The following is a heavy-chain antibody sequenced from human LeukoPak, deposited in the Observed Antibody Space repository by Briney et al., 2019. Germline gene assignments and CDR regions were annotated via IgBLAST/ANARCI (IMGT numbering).Heavy chain of an antibody. CDR2: VNPNTGGT. CDR3: ARGGPPKTWIQLWGWFDP. D-gene: IGHD5-18*01. CDR1: GYTFSDYA. Sequence: ASVKVSCKASGYTFSDYAIHWVRQAPGQGLEWMGWVNPNTGGTSYAQKFQGRVTMTRDTSISTAYMELSRLRSDDTAVYYCARGGPPKTWIQLWGWFDPWGQGTLVTVSS. V-gene: IGHV1-2*02. J-gene: IGHJ5*02.